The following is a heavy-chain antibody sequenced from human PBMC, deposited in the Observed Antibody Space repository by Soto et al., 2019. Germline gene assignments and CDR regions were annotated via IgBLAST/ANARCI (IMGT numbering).Heavy chain of an antibody. J-gene: IGHJ4*02. Sequence: EVQLVESGGGLVQPGRSLRLSCAASGFTFDDYAMHWVRQAPGKGLEWVSGISWNSGSIGYADSVKGRFTISRDNGKSSLSLLLSCLRADDTALYYCPKDHMLAADTPSYYFDSWGQGTLVTVSS. CDR3: PKDHMLAADTPSYYFDS. D-gene: IGHD6-25*01. CDR2: ISWNSGSI. V-gene: IGHV3-9*01. CDR1: GFTFDDYA.